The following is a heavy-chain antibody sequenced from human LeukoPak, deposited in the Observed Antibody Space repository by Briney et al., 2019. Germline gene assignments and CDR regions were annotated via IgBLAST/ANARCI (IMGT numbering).Heavy chain of an antibody. CDR3: ARGPGHGDYYYMDV. J-gene: IGHJ6*03. CDR1: GGSISSYY. V-gene: IGHV4-59*12. Sequence: SETLSLTCSVSGGSISSYYWSWIRQSPDKGLELIGYIHFSGSTDYNPSLKSRVTISVDTSKNQFSLKLSSVTAADTAVYYCARGPGHGDYYYMDVWGKGTTVTVSS. D-gene: IGHD4-17*01. CDR2: IHFSGST.